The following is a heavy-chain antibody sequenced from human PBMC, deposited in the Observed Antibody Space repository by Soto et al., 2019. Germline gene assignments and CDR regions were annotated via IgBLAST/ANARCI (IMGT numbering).Heavy chain of an antibody. J-gene: IGHJ6*02. CDR3: AREPPYYDILTGYFSGMDV. CDR1: GFTFSSYS. Sequence: GGSLRLSCAASGFTFSSYSMNWVRQAPGKGLEWVSYISSSSSTIYYADSVKGRFTIPRDNAKNSLYLQMNSLRDEDTAVYYCAREPPYYDILTGYFSGMDVWGQGTTVTV. CDR2: ISSSSSTI. V-gene: IGHV3-48*02. D-gene: IGHD3-9*01.